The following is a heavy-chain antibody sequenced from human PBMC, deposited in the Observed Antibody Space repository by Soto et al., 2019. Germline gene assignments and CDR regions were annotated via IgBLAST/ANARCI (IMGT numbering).Heavy chain of an antibody. Sequence: EVQLVESGGDLVQRGGSLRLSCAASGFPFSSYWMHWVRHTPGKGLDWVARISGDGVTTYYADSVTGRFTVSRGNAKNTLSLQIGGLRDEDTAVYYCAREYYGLLTGYYTDYWGQGTLVSVSS. CDR3: AREYYGLLTGYYTDY. CDR1: GFPFSSYW. J-gene: IGHJ4*02. CDR2: ISGDGVTT. V-gene: IGHV3-74*01. D-gene: IGHD3-9*01.